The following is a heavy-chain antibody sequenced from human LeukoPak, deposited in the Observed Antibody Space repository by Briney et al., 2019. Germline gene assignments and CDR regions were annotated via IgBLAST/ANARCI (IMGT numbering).Heavy chain of an antibody. CDR2: IYYSGST. J-gene: IGHJ3*02. CDR1: GGSFSGYY. V-gene: IGHV4-34*09. CDR3: ARVPRDYDSSGRDAFDI. D-gene: IGHD3-22*01. Sequence: PSETLSLTCAVYGGSFSGYYWSWIHQPPGKGLEWIGYIYYSGSTYYNPSLKSRVTISVDTSKNQFSLKLSSVTAADTAVYYCARVPRDYDSSGRDAFDIWGQGTMVTVSS.